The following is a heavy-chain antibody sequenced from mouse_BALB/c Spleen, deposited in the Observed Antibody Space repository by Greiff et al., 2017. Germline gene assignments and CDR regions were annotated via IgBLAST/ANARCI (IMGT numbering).Heavy chain of an antibody. J-gene: IGHJ3*01. CDR2: INPYNDGT. CDR1: GYTFTSYV. D-gene: IGHD2-4*01. Sequence: VQLKQSGPELVKPGASVKMSCKASGYTFTSYVMHWVKQKPGQGLEWIGYINPYNDGTKYNEKFKGKATLTSDKSSSTAYMELSSLTSEDSAVYYCASTRLPAWFAYWGQGTLVTVSA. V-gene: IGHV1-14*01. CDR3: ASTRLPAWFAY.